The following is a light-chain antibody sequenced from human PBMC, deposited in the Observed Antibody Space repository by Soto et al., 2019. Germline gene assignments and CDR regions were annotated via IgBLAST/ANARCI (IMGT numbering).Light chain of an antibody. CDR3: QQYGSSPWT. J-gene: IGKJ1*01. CDR1: QSVSSSY. CDR2: GAS. V-gene: IGKV3-20*01. Sequence: EIVLTQSPGTLSLSPGERATLSCRASQSVSSSYLAWYQQKPGQAPRLLIYGASSRATGIPDRFDGSGSGTDFTLTISRLEPEDFAVSYCQQYGSSPWTFGQGTKV.